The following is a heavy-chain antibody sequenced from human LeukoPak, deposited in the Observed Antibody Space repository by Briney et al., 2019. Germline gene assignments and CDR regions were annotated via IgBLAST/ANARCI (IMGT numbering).Heavy chain of an antibody. CDR1: GFTFSSYA. CDR2: ISGSGGST. Sequence: GGSLRLSCAASGFTFSSYAMSWVRQAPGKGLEWVSAISGSGGSTYYADSVKGRFTISRDNSKNTLYLQMNSLRAEDAAVYYCAKTIAAAGRGYFQHWGQGTLVTVSS. V-gene: IGHV3-23*01. D-gene: IGHD6-13*01. J-gene: IGHJ1*01. CDR3: AKTIAAAGRGYFQH.